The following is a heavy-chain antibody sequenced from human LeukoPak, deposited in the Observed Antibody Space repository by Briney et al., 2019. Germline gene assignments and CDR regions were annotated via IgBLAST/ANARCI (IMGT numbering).Heavy chain of an antibody. D-gene: IGHD2-21*02. CDR3: AALDLGGYCGGDCYLGDY. CDR2: INSDRSST. Sequence: GGSLRLSCAASGFTFSSYWMHWVRQAPGKGLVWVSRINSDRSSTSYADSVKGRFTISRDNAKNTLYLQMNSLRAEDTAVYYCAALDLGGYCGGDCYLGDYWGQGTLVTVSS. CDR1: GFTFSSYW. V-gene: IGHV3-74*01. J-gene: IGHJ4*02.